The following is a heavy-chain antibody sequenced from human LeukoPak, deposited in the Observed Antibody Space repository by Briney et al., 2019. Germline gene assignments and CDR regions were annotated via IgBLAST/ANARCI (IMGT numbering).Heavy chain of an antibody. D-gene: IGHD3-22*01. CDR3: ASTSGPHYYDSSGYYGAFDI. CDR1: GGTFSSYA. V-gene: IGHV1-69*05. J-gene: IGHJ3*02. CDR2: IIPIFGTA. Sequence: SVTVSCKASGGTFSSYAISWVRQAPGQGLEWMGGIIPIFGTANYAQKFQGRVTITTDESTSTAYMELSSLRSEDTAVYYCASTSGPHYYDSSGYYGAFDIWGQGTMVTVSS.